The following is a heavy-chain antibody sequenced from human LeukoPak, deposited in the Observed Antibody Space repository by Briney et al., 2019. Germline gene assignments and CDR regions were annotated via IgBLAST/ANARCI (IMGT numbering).Heavy chain of an antibody. CDR2: IIPIFGTA. CDR1: GGTFSSYA. V-gene: IGHV1-69*13. D-gene: IGHD2-2*02. J-gene: IGHJ6*02. CDR3: ARDLVHCSSTSCYTPSYYYYYGMDV. Sequence: ASVKVSCKASGGTFSSYAISCVRQAPGQGLEWMGGIIPIFGTANYAQKFQGRVTITADESTSTAYMELSSLRSEDTAVYYCARDLVHCSSTSCYTPSYYYYYGMDVWGQGTTVTVSS.